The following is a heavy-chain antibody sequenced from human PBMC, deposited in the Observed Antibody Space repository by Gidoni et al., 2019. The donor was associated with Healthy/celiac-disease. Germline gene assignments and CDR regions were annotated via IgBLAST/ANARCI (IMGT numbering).Heavy chain of an antibody. CDR2: IYYSGST. J-gene: IGHJ4*02. CDR1: VGSISSYY. CDR3: ARDLLEGWNYFDY. D-gene: IGHD6-19*01. Sequence: QVQLQESGPGLVKPSETLSLTCTVPVGSISSYYWSWIRQPPGKGLEWIGYIYYSGSTNYNPSLKSRVTISVDTSKNQFSLKLSSVTAADPAVYYCARDLLEGWNYFDYWGQGTLVTVSS. V-gene: IGHV4-59*01.